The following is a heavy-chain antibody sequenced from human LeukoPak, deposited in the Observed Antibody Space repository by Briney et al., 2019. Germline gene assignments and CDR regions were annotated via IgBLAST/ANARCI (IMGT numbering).Heavy chain of an antibody. V-gene: IGHV3-21*01. CDR3: VRGDTSTRCCNNWFDP. Sequence: GGSLRLSCAASGFTFSSYSMNWVRQAPGKGLEWVSSISGTSIYIYYTDSVKGRFTISRDNAQNSMYLQMNSLRAEDTAVYYCVRGDTSTRCCNNWFDPWGQGTLVTVSS. CDR1: GFTFSSYS. CDR2: ISGTSIYI. J-gene: IGHJ5*02. D-gene: IGHD2-2*01.